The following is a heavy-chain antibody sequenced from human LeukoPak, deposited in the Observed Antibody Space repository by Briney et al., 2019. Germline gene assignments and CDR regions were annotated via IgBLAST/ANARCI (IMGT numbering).Heavy chain of an antibody. CDR1: GGSFSGYY. D-gene: IGHD3-3*01. CDR2: INHSGST. CDR3: ARVFLEWLLFGRNYYYYYGMDV. J-gene: IGHJ6*02. V-gene: IGHV4-34*01. Sequence: SETLSLTCTVSGGSFSGYYWSWIRQPPGKGLEWIGEINHSGSTNYNPSLKSRVTISVDTSKNQFSLKLSSVTAADTAVYYCARVFLEWLLFGRNYYYYYGMDVWGQGTTVTVSS.